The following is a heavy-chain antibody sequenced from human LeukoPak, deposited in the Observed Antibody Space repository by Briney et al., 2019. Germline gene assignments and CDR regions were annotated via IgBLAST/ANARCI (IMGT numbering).Heavy chain of an antibody. CDR1: GGSISSYY. CDR3: VRHLVGATHFDY. V-gene: IGHV4-59*08. J-gene: IGHJ4*02. D-gene: IGHD1-26*01. Sequence: PSETLSLTCTVSGGSISSYYWSWIRQPPGKGLEWIGYIYYSGSTNYNPSLKSRVTISVDTSKNQFSLKLSSVTAADTAVYYCVRHLVGATHFDYWGQGTLVTVSS. CDR2: IYYSGST.